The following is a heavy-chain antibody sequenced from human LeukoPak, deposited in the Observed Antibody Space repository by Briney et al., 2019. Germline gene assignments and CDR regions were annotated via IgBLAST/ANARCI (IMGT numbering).Heavy chain of an antibody. J-gene: IGHJ6*04. Sequence: PGESLRLSCAASGFTFSSYWMNWVRQAPGKGLEWVANIKQDGSEEYYVDSVKGRFTISRDNTENSLYLQMNSLRAEDTAVYFCARGAYGGRGYYYGVDVWGKGTTVTVSS. CDR3: ARGAYGGRGYYYGVDV. CDR1: GFTFSSYW. D-gene: IGHD4-23*01. CDR2: IKQDGSEE. V-gene: IGHV3-7*03.